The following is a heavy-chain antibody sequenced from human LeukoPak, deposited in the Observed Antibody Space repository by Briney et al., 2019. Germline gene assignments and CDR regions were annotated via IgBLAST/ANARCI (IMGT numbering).Heavy chain of an antibody. Sequence: PGGSPRLSCAASGFTFSHYWMTWVRQAPGKGLEWVANMKEDGSQETYVDSVKGRFTISRDNAKNSLYLQMNNVRAEDTAVYYCARYSYKHDCWGQGTLVTVSS. CDR2: MKEDGSQE. D-gene: IGHD2-15*01. J-gene: IGHJ4*02. V-gene: IGHV3-7*01. CDR3: ARYSYKHDC. CDR1: GFTFSHYW.